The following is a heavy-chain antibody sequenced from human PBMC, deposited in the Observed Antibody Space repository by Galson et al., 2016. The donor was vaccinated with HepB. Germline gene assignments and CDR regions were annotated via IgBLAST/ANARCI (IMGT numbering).Heavy chain of an antibody. V-gene: IGHV4-31*03. CDR1: GGSISNADVH. D-gene: IGHD3-16*01. J-gene: IGHJ4*02. Sequence: LSLTCSVSGGSISNADVHWSWIRQHPERGLEWIGHIFYTGTSYYNPSLRSRVVLSVDTSRSQFSLIVRSVTAADTALSYCARDTSLGGFDSWGRGTLVTVSS. CDR3: ARDTSLGGFDS. CDR2: IFYTGTS.